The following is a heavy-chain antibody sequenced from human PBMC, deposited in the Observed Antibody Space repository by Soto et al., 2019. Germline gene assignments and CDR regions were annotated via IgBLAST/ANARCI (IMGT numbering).Heavy chain of an antibody. Sequence: LSLTCTVSGGSINSNNYYWAWIRQPPGKGLAWIASIYYDGSTYYNPSLKSRVSISVDTSKNHFSLKLSSATAADTAVFYCAKVVVAATRHTDFDSWGQGTLVTVSS. D-gene: IGHD2-15*01. J-gene: IGHJ4*02. CDR1: GGSINSNNYY. V-gene: IGHV4-39*02. CDR3: AKVVVAATRHTDFDS. CDR2: IYYDGST.